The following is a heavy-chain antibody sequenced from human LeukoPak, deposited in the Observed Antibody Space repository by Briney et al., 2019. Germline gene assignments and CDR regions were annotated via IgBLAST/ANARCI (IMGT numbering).Heavy chain of an antibody. J-gene: IGHJ5*02. Sequence: ASVKVSCKASGYTFTGYYMHWVRQAPGQGLEWMGWINPNSGGTNYAQKFQGRVTMTRDTSISTAYMELSRLRSDDTAVYYCARRHPIPRDNTFIFDPWGQGTLVTVSS. D-gene: IGHD2/OR15-2a*01. CDR3: ARRHPIPRDNTFIFDP. CDR1: GYTFTGYY. CDR2: INPNSGGT. V-gene: IGHV1-2*02.